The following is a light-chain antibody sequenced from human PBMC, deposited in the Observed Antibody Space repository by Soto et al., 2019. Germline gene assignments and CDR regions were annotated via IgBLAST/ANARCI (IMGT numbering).Light chain of an antibody. Sequence: EVVLTQSPATLSWSPGERATLSCRASQSVSRDLAWYQQKPGQAPRLLLYDASNRAAGVPTRFSGGGSGTDYSLTISSLEPEDAAVYYCQQRNKCPLTFGGGTKVEI. CDR1: QSVSRD. V-gene: IGKV3-11*01. J-gene: IGKJ4*01. CDR2: DAS. CDR3: QQRNKCPLT.